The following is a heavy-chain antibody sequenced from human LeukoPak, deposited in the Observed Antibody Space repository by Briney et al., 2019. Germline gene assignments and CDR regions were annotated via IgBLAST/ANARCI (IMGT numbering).Heavy chain of an antibody. CDR2: IYSSGST. V-gene: IGHV4-59*01. J-gene: IGHJ1*01. D-gene: IGHD6-19*01. CDR3: AGLKEKWLEPVYFQH. Sequence: SETLSLTCPVYGGSLSSYYWTWIRQPPGKGLEWVGYIYSSGSTNYNPSLKSRVTISVDPSRTHFSWKLTALNVGAPAVFSCAGLKEKWLEPVYFQHWGQGTLVIVSS. CDR1: GGSLSSYY.